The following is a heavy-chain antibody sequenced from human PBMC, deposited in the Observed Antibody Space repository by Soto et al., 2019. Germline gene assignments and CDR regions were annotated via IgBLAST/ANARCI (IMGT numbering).Heavy chain of an antibody. V-gene: IGHV5-10-1*01. D-gene: IGHD3-22*01. CDR3: ASHITMIPDV. CDR1: GYSFTSYW. CDR2: IDPSDSYT. Sequence: KICGESLKISCKGSGYSFTSYWISWVRQMPGKGLEWMGRIDPSDSYTNYSPSFQGHVTISADKSISTAYLQWSSLKASDSAMYYCASHITMIPDVWGQGTTVTVSS. J-gene: IGHJ6*02.